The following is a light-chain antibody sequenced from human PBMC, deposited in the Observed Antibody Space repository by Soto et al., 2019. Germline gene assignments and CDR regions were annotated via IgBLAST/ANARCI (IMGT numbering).Light chain of an antibody. CDR1: QSITNY. CDR2: AAS. V-gene: IGKV1-39*01. J-gene: IGKJ1*01. Sequence: DIQMTQSPSSLAASVGDRVTITCRASQSITNYLNWYQQKPGKAPNLLIYAASSLQSGVPSGFSGSGSGTDFTHTISRLQSEGFETYYCQQSYITPWTFGQGTKVDI. CDR3: QQSYITPWT.